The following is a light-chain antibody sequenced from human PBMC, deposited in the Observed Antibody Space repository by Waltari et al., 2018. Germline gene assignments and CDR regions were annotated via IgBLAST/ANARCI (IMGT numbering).Light chain of an antibody. J-gene: IGKJ2*01. Sequence: TSNNKRFLAGYPLEQGQSPKLLIYWAATRESGVPDRFSASVSGTDFTLTISSLQAEEVAIYSCQQYYAAPYTFGQGTKVEIK. V-gene: IGKV4-1*01. CDR3: QQYYAAPYT. CDR2: WAA. CDR1: TSNNKRF.